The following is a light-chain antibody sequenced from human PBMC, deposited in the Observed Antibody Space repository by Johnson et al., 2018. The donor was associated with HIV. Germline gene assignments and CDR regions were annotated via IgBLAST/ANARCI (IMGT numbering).Light chain of an antibody. Sequence: QSVLTQPPSVSAAPGQKVTISCSGSSSNIGNNYVSWYQQVPGAAPKLLIYDNSKRPSGIPDRFSGSKSGTSATLGITGLQTGDEADYYCETWDSRLSGYYVFGSGTRLTVL. V-gene: IGLV1-51*01. CDR2: DNS. CDR3: ETWDSRLSGYYV. CDR1: SSNIGNNY. J-gene: IGLJ1*01.